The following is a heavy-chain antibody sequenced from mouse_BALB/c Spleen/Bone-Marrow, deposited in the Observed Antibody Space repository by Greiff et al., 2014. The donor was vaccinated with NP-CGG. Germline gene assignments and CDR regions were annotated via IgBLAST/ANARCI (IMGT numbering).Heavy chain of an antibody. V-gene: IGHV6-6*02. CDR1: GFTFSNYW. J-gene: IGHJ2*01. CDR2: IRLKSNNYAT. CDR3: TRVLRNFDH. Sequence: DVMLVESGGGLVQPGGSMKLSCVASGFTFSNYWMTWVRQSPEKGLEWVAQIRLKSNNYATHYAESVKGRFAISRDDSKSSVYLQMNDLRTEDTGIFYCTRVLRNFDHWGKGTTLTVSS. D-gene: IGHD1-1*01.